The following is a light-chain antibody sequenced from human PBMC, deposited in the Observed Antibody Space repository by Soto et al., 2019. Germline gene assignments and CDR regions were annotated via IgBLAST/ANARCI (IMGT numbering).Light chain of an antibody. J-gene: IGKJ2*02. Sequence: EIVLTQSPATLSLSPGERATLSCRASQSVSSYLVWYHQKPGQAPRLLIYGASRRATGIPDRFSGSGSGTDFTLTISRLEPEDFGVYYCQQYGGSFPWTFGQGTKLEIK. CDR2: GAS. V-gene: IGKV3-20*01. CDR1: QSVSSY. CDR3: QQYGGSFPWT.